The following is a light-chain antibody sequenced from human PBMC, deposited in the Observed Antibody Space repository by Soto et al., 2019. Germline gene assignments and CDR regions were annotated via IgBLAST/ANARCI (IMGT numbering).Light chain of an antibody. J-gene: IGLJ3*02. CDR1: SSDVGGYDY. CDR3: NSYTKSITHV. CDR2: GVS. V-gene: IGLV2-14*03. Sequence: QSALTQPASVSGSPGQSITISCTGTSSDVGGYDYVSWYQQHPGKAPKLMIYGVSNRPSGVSNRFSGSKSGNTASLTISGLQDEDEADYYCNSYTKSITHVFGGGTKLTVL.